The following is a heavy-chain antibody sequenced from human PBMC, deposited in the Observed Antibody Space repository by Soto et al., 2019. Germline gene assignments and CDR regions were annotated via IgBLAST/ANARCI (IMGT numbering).Heavy chain of an antibody. CDR1: GFTFSDYY. Sequence: GGSLRLSCAASGFTFSDYYMSWIRQAPGKGLEWVSYISSSGSTIYYADSVKGRFTISRDNAKNSLYLQMNSLRAEDTAVYYCARELAAGTASPSFDYWGQGTLVTVSS. CDR2: ISSSGSTI. D-gene: IGHD6-13*01. J-gene: IGHJ4*02. V-gene: IGHV3-11*01. CDR3: ARELAAGTASPSFDY.